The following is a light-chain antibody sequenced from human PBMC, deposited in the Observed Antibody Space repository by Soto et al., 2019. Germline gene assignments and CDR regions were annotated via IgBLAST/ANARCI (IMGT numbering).Light chain of an antibody. V-gene: IGKV3-15*01. CDR2: GAS. J-gene: IGKJ4*01. CDR1: QSVSSK. CDR3: QQYNDWPPG. Sequence: ETVMTQSPATLSLSTGERATLSCRASQSVSSKLVWYQQKPGQAPRFLIYGASTRATGIPARFRGSGSGTEFTLTIDSLQSEDFAVYYCQQYNDWPPGFGGGTKVEIK.